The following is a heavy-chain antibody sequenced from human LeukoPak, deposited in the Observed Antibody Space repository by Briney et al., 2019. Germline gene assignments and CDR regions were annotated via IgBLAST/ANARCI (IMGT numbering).Heavy chain of an antibody. CDR1: GFTVSIYG. D-gene: IGHD2-2*01. CDR3: AKDNSKYGFDY. CDR2: ISGNGGRP. J-gene: IGHJ4*02. Sequence: GGSLSLSCAASGFTVSIYGMSWVRHAPVKGLELVSEISGNGGRPYPADSVKGRFTISRDNSKNTLYLQMNSLRAEDTAVYYCAKDNSKYGFDYWGQGTLVTVSS. V-gene: IGHV3-23*01.